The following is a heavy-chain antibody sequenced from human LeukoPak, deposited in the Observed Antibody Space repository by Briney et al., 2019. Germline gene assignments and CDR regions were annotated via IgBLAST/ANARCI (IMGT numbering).Heavy chain of an antibody. D-gene: IGHD1-26*01. CDR3: ARDLGGATDY. J-gene: IGHJ4*02. Sequence: GSVKVSCKASGYTFTSYYMHWVRPAPGQGLEWMGIINPSGGSTSYAQKFQGRVTMTRDTSTSTVYMELSSLRSEDTAVYYCARDLGGATDYWGQGTLVTVSS. V-gene: IGHV1-46*01. CDR1: GYTFTSYY. CDR2: INPSGGST.